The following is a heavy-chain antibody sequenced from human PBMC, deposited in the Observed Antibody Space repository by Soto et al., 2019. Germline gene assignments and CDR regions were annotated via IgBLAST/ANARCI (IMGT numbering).Heavy chain of an antibody. CDR1: GYSFAGYG. Sequence: GESLTSSCKVSGYSFAGYGITWVRQKPGKGLEWTGPIDPSDSQNYYSPSFRGHVTISVTKSITTVFLQWSSLRASDTAMYYCARQIYDSDTGPNFKYYFDSWGQGTTVTVSS. CDR3: ARQIYDSDTGPNFKYYFDS. D-gene: IGHD3-22*01. V-gene: IGHV5-10-1*01. J-gene: IGHJ4*02. CDR2: IDPSDSQN.